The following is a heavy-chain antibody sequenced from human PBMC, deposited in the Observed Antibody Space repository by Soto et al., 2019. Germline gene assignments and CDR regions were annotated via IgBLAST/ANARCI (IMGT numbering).Heavy chain of an antibody. D-gene: IGHD2-21*01. CDR2: INHSGNT. CDR1: GGSLNAYY. J-gene: IGHJ5*02. CDR3: ARVVVGPTNYFDP. Sequence: SETLSLTCGVNGGSLNAYYWSWIRQPPGKGLEWIGEINHSGNTNYNSALKSRVTISVDTSKNQFSLNLTSVTAADSAVYYCARVVVGPTNYFDPWGQGTLVTVSS. V-gene: IGHV4-34*01.